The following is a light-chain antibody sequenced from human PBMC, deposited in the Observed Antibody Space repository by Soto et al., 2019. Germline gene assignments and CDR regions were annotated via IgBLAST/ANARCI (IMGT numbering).Light chain of an antibody. CDR1: SSDIGGYNL. Sequence: QSVLTQPPSVSGSPGQSITISCTGTSSDIGGYNLVSWYQHHPGKAPKLLIYEATKRPSGVSDRFSGSRSGNTASLTISPLQSEDEADYSCYSFAGSATFVFGGGTQLTVL. CDR2: EAT. CDR3: YSFAGSATFV. V-gene: IGLV2-23*02. J-gene: IGLJ2*01.